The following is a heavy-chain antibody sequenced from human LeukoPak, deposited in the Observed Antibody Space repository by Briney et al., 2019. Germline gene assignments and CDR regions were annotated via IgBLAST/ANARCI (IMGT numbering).Heavy chain of an antibody. CDR2: INPSGGST. V-gene: IGHV1-46*01. CDR3: ARDRVTIYGGNSGIFDY. Sequence: ASVKVSCKASGYTFTSYDINWVRQATGQGLEWMGIINPSGGSTSYAQKFQGRVTMTRDTSTSTVYMELSSLRSEDTAVYYCARDRVTIYGGNSGIFDYWGQGTLVTVSS. J-gene: IGHJ4*02. CDR1: GYTFTSYD. D-gene: IGHD4-23*01.